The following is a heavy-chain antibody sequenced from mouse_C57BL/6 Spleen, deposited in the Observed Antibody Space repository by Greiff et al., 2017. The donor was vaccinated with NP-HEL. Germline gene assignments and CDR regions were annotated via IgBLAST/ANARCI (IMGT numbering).Heavy chain of an antibody. CDR3: ARGVYYGYDEDYAMDY. CDR1: GFTFSDYG. J-gene: IGHJ4*01. Sequence: EVKVEESGGGLVKPGGSLKLSCAASGFTFSDYGMHWVRQAPEKGLEWVAYISSGSSTIYYVDTVKGRFTISRDNAKNTLFLQMTSLRSEDTAMYYCARGVYYGYDEDYAMDYWGQGTSVTVSS. CDR2: ISSGSSTI. D-gene: IGHD2-2*01. V-gene: IGHV5-17*01.